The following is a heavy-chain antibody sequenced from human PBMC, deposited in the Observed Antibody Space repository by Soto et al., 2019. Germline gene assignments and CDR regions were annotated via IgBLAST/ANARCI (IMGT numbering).Heavy chain of an antibody. J-gene: IGHJ6*02. V-gene: IGHV1-3*01. CDR1: GDTFNSNA. CDR3: ARILGYCSSSSCFPYHGMDV. Sequence: ASVKVSCKASGDTFNSNAIHWVRQAPGQRLEWMGWINAANGNTKYSQKFQGRVTITRDTSASTAYMELSSLRSEDTAVYFCARILGYCSSSSCFPYHGMDVWGQVTTVTVSS. D-gene: IGHD2-15*01. CDR2: INAANGNT.